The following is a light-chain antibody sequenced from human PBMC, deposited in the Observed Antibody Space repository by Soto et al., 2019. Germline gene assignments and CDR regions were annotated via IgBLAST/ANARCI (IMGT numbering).Light chain of an antibody. Sequence: QAVVTQEPSFSVSPXXTXTLTCGLSSGSVSTSYYPSWYQLTPGQAPRTLIYSTNTRSSGVPNRFSGSILENKAALTITGAQADDESDYYCVLYMGTGISVFGGGTKVTVL. V-gene: IGLV8-61*01. CDR2: STN. CDR1: SGSVSTSYY. J-gene: IGLJ3*02. CDR3: VLYMGTGISV.